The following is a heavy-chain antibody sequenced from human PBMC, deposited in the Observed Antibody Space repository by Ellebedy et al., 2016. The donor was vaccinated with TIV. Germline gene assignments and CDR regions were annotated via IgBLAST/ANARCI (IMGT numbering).Heavy chain of an antibody. D-gene: IGHD6-6*01. V-gene: IGHV1-2*02. CDR1: GYTFTGYY. J-gene: IGHJ6*02. CDR3: ARDEQLVLTYYGMDV. CDR2: INPNSGGT. Sequence: ASVKVSCXASGYTFTGYYMHWVRQAPGQGLEWMGWINPNSGGTNYAQKLQGRVTMTTDTSTSTAYMELRSLRSDDTAVYYCARDEQLVLTYYGMDVWGQGTTVTVSS.